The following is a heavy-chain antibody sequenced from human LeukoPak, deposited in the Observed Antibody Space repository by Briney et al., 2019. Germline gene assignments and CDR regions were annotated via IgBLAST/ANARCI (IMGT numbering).Heavy chain of an antibody. V-gene: IGHV1-69*05. CDR1: GGTFSSYD. CDR2: IIPIFGTA. J-gene: IGHJ6*03. D-gene: IGHD5-24*01. CDR3: ARGREDYYYYMDV. Sequence: SVKVSCKASGGTFSSYDISWVRQAPGQGLEWMGGIIPIFGTANYAQKFQGRVTITTDESTSTAYMELSSLRSEVTAVYYCARGREDYYYYMDVWGKGTTVTVSS.